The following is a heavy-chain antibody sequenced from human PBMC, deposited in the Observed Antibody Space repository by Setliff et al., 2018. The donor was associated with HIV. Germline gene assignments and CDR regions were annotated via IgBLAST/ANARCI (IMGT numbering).Heavy chain of an antibody. D-gene: IGHD3-10*01. CDR1: GFSFSSFG. J-gene: IGHJ4*02. V-gene: IGHV3-21*01. CDR2: ISSSSSYI. CDR3: ARDLGGSGSFSSPYYFDS. Sequence: GGSLRLSCAASGFSFSSFGMNWVRQAPGKGLEWVSSISSSSSYIYYADSVKGRFTISRDNAKNSLYLQMNSLRAEDTAVYYCARDLGGSGSFSSPYYFDSWGQGTLVTVSS.